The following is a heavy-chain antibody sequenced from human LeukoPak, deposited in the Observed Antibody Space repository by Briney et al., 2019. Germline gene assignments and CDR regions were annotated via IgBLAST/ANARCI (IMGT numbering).Heavy chain of an antibody. CDR1: GYSFTSYW. J-gene: IGHJ6*04. D-gene: IGHD2-2*01. V-gene: IGHV5-51*01. Sequence: GESLKISCKGSGYSFTSYWIGWVRQMPGKGLEWMGIIYPGDSDTRYSPSFQGQVTISADKSISIAYLQWSSLKASDTAMYYCARDIVVVPAAMGRGYYYGMDVWGKGTTVTVSS. CDR2: IYPGDSDT. CDR3: ARDIVVVPAAMGRGYYYGMDV.